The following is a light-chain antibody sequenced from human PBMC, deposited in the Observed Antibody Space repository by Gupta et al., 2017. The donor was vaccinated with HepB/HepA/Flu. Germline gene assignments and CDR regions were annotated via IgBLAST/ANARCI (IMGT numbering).Light chain of an antibody. Sequence: QSVLTQPPSVSGAPGQRVTISCTGSSSNIGAGYDVHWYQQLPGTAPKLLISANNNRPSGVPDRFSASKSGPSASPAITGLQAEDEADYDGQSYDSSLSGYFVFGGGTKLTVL. J-gene: IGLJ2*01. CDR1: SSNIGAGYD. CDR3: QSYDSSLSGYFV. V-gene: IGLV1-40*01. CDR2: ANN.